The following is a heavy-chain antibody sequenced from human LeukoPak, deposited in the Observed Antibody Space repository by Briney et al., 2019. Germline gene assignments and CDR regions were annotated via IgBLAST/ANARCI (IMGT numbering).Heavy chain of an antibody. J-gene: IGHJ6*03. D-gene: IGHD3-22*01. V-gene: IGHV1-8*03. CDR1: GYTFTSYD. Sequence: ASVKVSCKASGYTFTSYDINWVRQATGQGLEWMGWMNPNSGNTGYAQKFQGRVTITRNTSISTAYMELSSLRSEDTAVYYCASYNLEYYYDSSGQYYYYYMDVWDKGTTVTVSS. CDR3: ASYNLEYYYDSSGQYYYYYMDV. CDR2: MNPNSGNT.